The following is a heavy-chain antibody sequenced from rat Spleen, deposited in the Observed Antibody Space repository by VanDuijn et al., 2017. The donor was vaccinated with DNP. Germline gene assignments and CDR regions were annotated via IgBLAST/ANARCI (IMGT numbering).Heavy chain of an antibody. Sequence: EVQLVESGGGLVQPGRSLKLSCAASGFTFSDYNMAWVRQAPKRGLEWVAYISYDGGSTYYGDSVKGRFTISRDNAKSTLYLQMNSLRSEDMATDYCARSTYYVDYWGQGVMVTVSS. CDR1: GFTFSDYN. V-gene: IGHV5-22*01. CDR3: ARSTYYVDY. CDR2: ISYDGGST. J-gene: IGHJ2*01.